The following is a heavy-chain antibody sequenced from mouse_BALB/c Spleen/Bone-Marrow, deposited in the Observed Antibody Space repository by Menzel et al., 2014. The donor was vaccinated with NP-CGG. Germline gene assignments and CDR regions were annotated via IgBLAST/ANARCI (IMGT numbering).Heavy chain of an antibody. V-gene: IGHV1-7*01. CDR2: INPSTTYS. CDR1: GYTFTSYW. J-gene: IGHJ2*01. CDR3: ALYYRYDYFDY. Sequence: QVQLQQSGAELGKPGASVKMSCKASGYTFTSYWMHWVKQRPGQGLEWIGYINPSTTYSAYNQKFKDKATLTADKSSSTAYMQLSSLTSEDSTVYYCALYYRYDYFDYWGQGTTLTVSS. D-gene: IGHD2-14*01.